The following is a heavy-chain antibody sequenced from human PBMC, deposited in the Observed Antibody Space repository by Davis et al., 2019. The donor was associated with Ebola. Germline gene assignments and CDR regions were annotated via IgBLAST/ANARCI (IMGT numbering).Heavy chain of an antibody. CDR1: VYTFTSYY. J-gene: IGHJ6*03. CDR3: ARECYLCDYHMDV. V-gene: IGHV1-46*01. CDR2: INPSGGST. Sequence: AASVKVSCKASVYTFTSYYMHWVRQAPGQRLEWMGIINPSGGSTSYAQKFQGRVTMTRDTSTSTVYMELSSLRSEDTAVYYCARECYLCDYHMDVWGKGTTVNVSS. D-gene: IGHD2-8*01.